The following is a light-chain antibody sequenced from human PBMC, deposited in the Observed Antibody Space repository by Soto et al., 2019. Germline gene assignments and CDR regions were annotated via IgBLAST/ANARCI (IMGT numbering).Light chain of an antibody. CDR2: GAS. J-gene: IGKJ4*01. CDR3: QQYGPLT. CDR1: QSVSSSY. Sequence: EIVLTQSPCTLSLSPGEGATLSCRASQSVSSSYLAWYQQKPGQAPRLLIYGASSRATGIPDRFSGSGSGTDFTLTISRLEPEDFAVYYCQQYGPLTFGGGTKVDIK. V-gene: IGKV3-20*01.